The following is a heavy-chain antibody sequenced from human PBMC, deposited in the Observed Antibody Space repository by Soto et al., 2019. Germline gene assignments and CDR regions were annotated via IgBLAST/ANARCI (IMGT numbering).Heavy chain of an antibody. CDR1: GFTFSSYA. Sequence: VQLVQSGGGVVQPGRSLRLSCAASGFTFSSYAMHWVRQAPGKGLEWLAVISYDGSNKYYADSVKGRFTISRDNSKNTLYLQMNTLRAEDIAVYYCARVAEAGFGEPPNDYWGQGTLGTVSS. D-gene: IGHD3-10*01. J-gene: IGHJ4*02. V-gene: IGHV3-30*04. CDR3: ARVAEAGFGEPPNDY. CDR2: ISYDGSNK.